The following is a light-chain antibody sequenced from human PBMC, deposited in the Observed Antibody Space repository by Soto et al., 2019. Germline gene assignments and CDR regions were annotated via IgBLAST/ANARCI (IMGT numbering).Light chain of an antibody. CDR1: QSISNY. CDR3: QQSYTTPIT. J-gene: IGKJ5*01. CDR2: AAS. V-gene: IGKV1-39*01. Sequence: DIQMTQSPSSLSASVGDRIIITCRASQSISNYLSWYQQRPGTAPKLLIYAASSFESGVPSRFSGSGSGTDFTLTINSLQPEDFATYFCQQSYTTPITFGQGTRLEIK.